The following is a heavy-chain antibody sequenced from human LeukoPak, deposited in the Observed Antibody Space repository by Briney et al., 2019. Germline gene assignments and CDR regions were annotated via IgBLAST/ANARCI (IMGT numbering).Heavy chain of an antibody. CDR3: ARVWFHGDYYYYMDV. CDR1: GFTFDDYG. Sequence: GGSLRLSCAASGFTFDDYGMSWVRQAPGKGLEWVSGINWNGGSTGYADSVKGRFTISRDNAKNSLYLRMNSLRAEDTALYYCARVWFHGDYYYYMDVWGKGTTVTVSS. V-gene: IGHV3-20*04. CDR2: INWNGGST. D-gene: IGHD3-10*01. J-gene: IGHJ6*03.